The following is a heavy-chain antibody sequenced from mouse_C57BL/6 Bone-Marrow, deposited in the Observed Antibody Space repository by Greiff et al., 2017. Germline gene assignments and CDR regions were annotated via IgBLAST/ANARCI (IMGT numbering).Heavy chain of an antibody. CDR1: GFTFTDYY. CDR2: IRNKANGYTT. J-gene: IGHJ3*01. V-gene: IGHV7-3*01. D-gene: IGHD1-1*01. Sequence: EVKVVESGGGLVQPGGSLSFSCAASGFTFTDYYMSWVSQPPGKALEWLGFIRNKANGYTTEYGASVKGRFTISRDKSQSILYLQMNALRAEDSAAYYCARLHGSRTYWGQGTLVTVSA. CDR3: ARLHGSRTY.